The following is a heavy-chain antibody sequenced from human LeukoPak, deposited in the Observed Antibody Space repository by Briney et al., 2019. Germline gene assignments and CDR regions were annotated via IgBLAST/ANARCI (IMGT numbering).Heavy chain of an antibody. V-gene: IGHV3-64*02. CDR3: ARERAYYYFDY. D-gene: IGHD2-21*01. CDR2: VVGNGGTT. J-gene: IGHJ4*02. CDR1: GFTFTTYT. Sequence: GGSLRLSCAASGFTFTTYTIHWIRQAPGKGLEYVSAVVGNGGTTYYADSVRGRFTISRDNSKNTVSLQMGGLRAEDTAVYYCARERAYYYFDYWGQGAQVTVSS.